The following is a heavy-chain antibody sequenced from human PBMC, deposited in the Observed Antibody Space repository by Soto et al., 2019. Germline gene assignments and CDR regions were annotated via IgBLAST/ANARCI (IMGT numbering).Heavy chain of an antibody. CDR2: IYPGDSDT. Sequence: GESLKISCKGSGYNFATYWIAGVRQMPGKGLEYMGIIYPGDSDTRYSPSFQGQVTFSADKSINTAYLQWSSLKASDTAMYYCARHGFYGDYASNYFDPWGQGTQVTVSS. CDR1: GYNFATYW. CDR3: ARHGFYGDYASNYFDP. V-gene: IGHV5-51*01. J-gene: IGHJ5*02. D-gene: IGHD4-17*01.